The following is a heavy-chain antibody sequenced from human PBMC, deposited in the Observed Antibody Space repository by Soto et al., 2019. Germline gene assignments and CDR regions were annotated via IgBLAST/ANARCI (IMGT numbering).Heavy chain of an antibody. V-gene: IGHV3-23*01. J-gene: IGHJ6*02. CDR3: AIPRQGAPYYYGMDV. CDR1: EFTFSSYA. Sequence: PGGSLRLSCAASEFTFSSYAMSWVRQAPGKGLEWVSGISGSGGSTYYADSVKGRFTISRDNSKNMLYLQMNSLRAEDTAVYYCAIPRQGAPYYYGMDVWGQGTTVT. CDR2: ISGSGGST.